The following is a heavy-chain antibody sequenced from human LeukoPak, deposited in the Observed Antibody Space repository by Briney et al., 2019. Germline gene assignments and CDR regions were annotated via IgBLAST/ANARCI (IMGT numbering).Heavy chain of an antibody. Sequence: GGSLRLSCAASGFTFSDYYMSWIRQAPGKGLEWASYISSSGSTIYYADSVKGRFTISRDNAKNSLYLQMNSLRAEDTAVYYCARVWSGYYQVAFDIWGQGTMVTVSS. V-gene: IGHV3-11*01. CDR1: GFTFSDYY. CDR3: ARVWSGYYQVAFDI. D-gene: IGHD3-3*01. CDR2: ISSSGSTI. J-gene: IGHJ3*02.